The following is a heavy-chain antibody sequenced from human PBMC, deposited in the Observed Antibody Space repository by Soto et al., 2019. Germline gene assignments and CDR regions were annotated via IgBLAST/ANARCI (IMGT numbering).Heavy chain of an antibody. CDR1: GFTFSSYA. V-gene: IGHV3-30-3*01. Sequence: QPGGSLRLSCAASGFTFSSYAMHWVRQAPGKGLEWVAVISYDGSNKYYADSVKGRFTISRDNSKNTLYLQMNSLRAEDTAVYYCARDRDTAMVTGAFDIWGQGTMVTVSS. D-gene: IGHD5-18*01. CDR3: ARDRDTAMVTGAFDI. J-gene: IGHJ3*02. CDR2: ISYDGSNK.